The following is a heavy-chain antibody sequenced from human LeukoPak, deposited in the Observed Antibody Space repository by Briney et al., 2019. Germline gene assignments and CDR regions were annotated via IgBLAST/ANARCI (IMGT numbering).Heavy chain of an antibody. CDR3: ARDCSSTSCYDY. CDR1: GGSISSYY. CDR2: IYYSGST. V-gene: IGHV4-59*01. D-gene: IGHD2-2*01. J-gene: IGHJ4*02. Sequence: SETLSLTCTVSGGSISSYYWSWIRQPPGKGLEWIGYIYYSGSTNYNPSLKSRVTISVDTSKNQFSLKLSSVTAADTAVYYCARDCSSTSCYDYWGQGTLVTVSS.